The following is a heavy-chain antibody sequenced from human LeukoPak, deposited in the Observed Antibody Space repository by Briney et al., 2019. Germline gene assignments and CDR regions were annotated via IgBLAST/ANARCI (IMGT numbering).Heavy chain of an antibody. Sequence: ASVKVSCKASGYTFTSYYMHWVRQAPGQGLEWMGIINPSGGSTTYAQKFQGRVTLTRDTSTGTVYMDLSSLRFENTAVYYCARRDDSRYYFDYWGQGTLVTVSS. CDR3: ARRDDSRYYFDY. J-gene: IGHJ4*02. CDR2: INPSGGST. V-gene: IGHV1-46*01. CDR1: GYTFTSYY. D-gene: IGHD3-22*01.